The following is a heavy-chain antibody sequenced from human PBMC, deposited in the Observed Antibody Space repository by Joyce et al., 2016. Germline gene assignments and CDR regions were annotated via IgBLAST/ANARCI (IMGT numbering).Heavy chain of an antibody. CDR2: VSGTSYYI. CDR1: GSTFSSSS. Sequence: QLVESGGGVVKPGGSLRLSCEASGSTFSSSSMSWFRQAPGKGREGVAAVSGTSYYIFHAETVRGRFTVSRDNAKKTLYLQMNSLRAEDSAVFYCARGGISYYYAMDVWGQGTTVTVSS. CDR3: ARGGISYYYAMDV. J-gene: IGHJ6*02. V-gene: IGHV3-21*01. D-gene: IGHD3-16*01.